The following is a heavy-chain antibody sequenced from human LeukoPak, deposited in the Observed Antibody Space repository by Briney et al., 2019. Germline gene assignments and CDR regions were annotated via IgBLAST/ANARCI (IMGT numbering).Heavy chain of an antibody. J-gene: IGHJ6*03. CDR2: INPNSGGT. V-gene: IGHV1-2*02. CDR1: GYTFTSYY. CDR3: ARDGLRYFDWLLWGIRFDYYYYMDV. D-gene: IGHD3-9*01. Sequence: GASVKVSCKASGYTFTSYYMHWVRQAPGQGLEWMGWINPNSGGTNYAQKLQGRVTMTTDTSTSTACMELRSLRSDDTAVYYCARDGLRYFDWLLWGIRFDYYYYMDVWGKGTTVTISS.